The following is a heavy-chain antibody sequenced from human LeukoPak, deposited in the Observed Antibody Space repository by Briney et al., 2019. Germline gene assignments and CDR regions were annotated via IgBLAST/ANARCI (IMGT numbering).Heavy chain of an antibody. V-gene: IGHV3-43D*03. D-gene: IGHD6-19*01. CDR2: ISWDGGST. Sequence: PGGSLRLSCAASGFTFDDYAMHWVRQAAGKGLEWVSLISWDGGSTYYADSVKGRFTISRDNSKNSLYLQMNSLRAEDTALYYCAQERSVAGTFDYFDYWGQGTLVTVSS. CDR1: GFTFDDYA. CDR3: AQERSVAGTFDYFDY. J-gene: IGHJ4*02.